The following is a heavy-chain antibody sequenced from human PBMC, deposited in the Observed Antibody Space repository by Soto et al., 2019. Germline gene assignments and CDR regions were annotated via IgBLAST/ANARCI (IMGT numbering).Heavy chain of an antibody. D-gene: IGHD3-22*01. J-gene: IGHJ5*02. CDR3: ARERYYDSSGLFDP. CDR1: GYFFSSQW. CDR2: IHPGDSDT. Sequence: ESLKISCKGSGYFFSSQWIAWVRLMPGKGLEWMGIIHPGDSDTRYSPSFQGQVTISVDGSINTAYLQSRSLEASDTAVYYCARERYYDSSGLFDPWGQGTLVTVSS. V-gene: IGHV5-51*01.